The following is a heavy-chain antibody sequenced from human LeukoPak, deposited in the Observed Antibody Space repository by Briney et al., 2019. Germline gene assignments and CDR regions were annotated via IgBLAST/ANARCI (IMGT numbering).Heavy chain of an antibody. D-gene: IGHD1-26*01. J-gene: IGHJ4*02. Sequence: ASVKVSCKASGYTFTGYYMHWVRQAPGQGLEWMGWINPNSGVTNYAQRFQGRVTMTRDTSIDTAYMELRSDDTAVYYCARGAGAKAQDFDYWGQGTLVTVSS. CDR3: ARGAGAKAQDFDY. CDR1: GYTFTGYY. CDR2: INPNSGVT. V-gene: IGHV1-2*02.